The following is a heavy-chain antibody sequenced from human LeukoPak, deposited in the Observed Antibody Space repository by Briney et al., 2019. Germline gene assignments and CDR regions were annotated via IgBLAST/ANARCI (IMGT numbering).Heavy chain of an antibody. CDR3: ARDPTTPYSSGWYGPFDY. V-gene: IGHV3-30-3*01. J-gene: IGHJ4*02. CDR1: GFTFSSYA. CDR2: ISYDGSNK. Sequence: PGRSLRLSCAASGFTFSSYAMHWVRQAPGKGLEWVAVISYDGSNKYYADSVKGRFTISRDNSKNTLYLQMNSLRAEDTAVYYCARDPTTPYSSGWYGPFDYWGQGTLVTVSS. D-gene: IGHD6-19*01.